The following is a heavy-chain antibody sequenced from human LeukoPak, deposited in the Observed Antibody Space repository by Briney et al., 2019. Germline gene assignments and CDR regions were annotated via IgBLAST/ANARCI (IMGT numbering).Heavy chain of an antibody. CDR2: IYYSGST. J-gene: IGHJ4*02. Sequence: SQTLSLTCTVSGGSISSGDYYWSWIRQPPGKGLEWIGYIYYSGSTYYNPSLKSRVTISVDTSKDQFSLKLSSVTAADTAVYYCARVPFRSYYDSSGYCFDYWGQGTLVTVSS. D-gene: IGHD3-22*01. CDR1: GGSISSGDYY. CDR3: ARVPFRSYYDSSGYCFDY. V-gene: IGHV4-30-4*01.